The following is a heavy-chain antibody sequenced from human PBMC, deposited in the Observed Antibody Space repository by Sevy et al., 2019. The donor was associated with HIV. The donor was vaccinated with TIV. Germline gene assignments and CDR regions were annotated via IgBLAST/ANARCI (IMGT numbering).Heavy chain of an antibody. J-gene: IGHJ4*02. D-gene: IGHD3-22*01. V-gene: IGHV4-30-4*01. CDR2: IYYSGST. Sequence: SETLSLTCTVSGGSISSGDYYWSWIRQPPGKGLEWIGYIYYSGSTYYNPSLKSRVTISVDTSKNQFSLKLSSVTAAYTAVYYCARTYYDSSGYLYYFDYWGQGTLVTVSS. CDR3: ARTYYDSSGYLYYFDY. CDR1: GGSISSGDYY.